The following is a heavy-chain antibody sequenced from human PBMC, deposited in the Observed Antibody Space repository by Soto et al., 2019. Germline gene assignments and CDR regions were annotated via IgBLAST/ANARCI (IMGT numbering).Heavy chain of an antibody. CDR3: AKDRTPGTQGLFYGFDV. CDR2: ISFDGSDK. CDR1: GFTFNRYG. D-gene: IGHD1-1*01. J-gene: IGHJ6*01. V-gene: IGHV3-30*18. Sequence: GGSLRLSCVASGFTFNRYGMHWVRQAPGKGLEWVALISFDGSDKFYLDSVKGRFTLSRDNSKNTMFLQMNNLRSEDTALYYCAKDRTPGTQGLFYGFDVWGQGTPVTVSS.